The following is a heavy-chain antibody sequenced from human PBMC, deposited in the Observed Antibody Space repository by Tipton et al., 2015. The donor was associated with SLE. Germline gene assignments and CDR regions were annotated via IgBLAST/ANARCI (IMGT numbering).Heavy chain of an antibody. CDR2: IDQDGSDK. J-gene: IGHJ4*02. CDR1: GFTFRSYW. V-gene: IGHV3-7*01. D-gene: IGHD5-12*01. CDR3: ARDDGYRPYDLNDY. Sequence: SLRLSCLASGFTFRSYWMTWVRQAPGKGLEWVGNIDQDGSDKTYVDSVRGRFTISRDNAKSSLFLQMNSLRAEDTAAYYCARDDGYRPYDLNDYWGQGTLVTVPS.